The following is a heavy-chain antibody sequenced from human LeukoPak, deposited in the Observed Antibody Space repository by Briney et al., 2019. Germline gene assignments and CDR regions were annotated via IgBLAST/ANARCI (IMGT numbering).Heavy chain of an antibody. CDR1: GYTFTNFG. CDR2: ISVYNGNA. J-gene: IGHJ4*02. Sequence: ASVKVSCKTSGYTFTNFGVSWVRQAPGQGLEWMGWISVYNGNADYAQKFKGRVTMTTDTSTTTAYMELRSLRSDDTAVYYCARVGSYCTNDICQDFWGQGTLVTVSS. CDR3: ARVGSYCTNDICQDF. V-gene: IGHV1-18*01. D-gene: IGHD2-8*01.